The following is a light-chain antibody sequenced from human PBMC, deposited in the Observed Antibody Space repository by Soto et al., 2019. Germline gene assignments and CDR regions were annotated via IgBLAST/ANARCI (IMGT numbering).Light chain of an antibody. CDR3: QQYGASPLT. Sequence: EIVLSQSPGTLSLSPGERATLSCTASQTVASNYLAWYHQKPGQAPRLLIYGASSRATGIPDRFSGSGSGTDFSLTIRRLEPEDFGVYYCQQYGASPLTFGGGTKVDIK. J-gene: IGKJ4*01. CDR2: GAS. V-gene: IGKV3-20*01. CDR1: QTVASNY.